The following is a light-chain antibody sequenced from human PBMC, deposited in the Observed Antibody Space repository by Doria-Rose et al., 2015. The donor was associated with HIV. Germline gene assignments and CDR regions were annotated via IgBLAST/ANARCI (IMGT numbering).Light chain of an antibody. CDR2: DGS. V-gene: IGKV3-20*01. CDR1: QSFGSTY. Sequence: DIVMTQSSGTLSLSPGERATLSCRASQSFGSTYLAWYQQKPGQAPSLLIYDGSTRATGIPDRFSASGSGTDFTLTINRLEPEDFALYYCHQYGTSWTFGQGTKVEI. CDR3: HQYGTSWT. J-gene: IGKJ1*01.